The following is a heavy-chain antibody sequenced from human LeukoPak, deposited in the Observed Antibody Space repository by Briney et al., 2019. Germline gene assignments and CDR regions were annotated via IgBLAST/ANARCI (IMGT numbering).Heavy chain of an antibody. CDR3: ARLGARQMLEY. D-gene: IGHD4-17*01. CDR1: GFPFSSYW. V-gene: IGHV3-7*01. CDR2: IKQDGGQI. Sequence: GGSLRLSCVASGFPFSSYWMSWVRQAPGKGLEWVANIKQDGGQIYYLDSVKGRFTVSRGNAKNSLYLQMSSLRAEDTAVYYCARLGARQMLEYWGQGTLVTVSS. J-gene: IGHJ4*02.